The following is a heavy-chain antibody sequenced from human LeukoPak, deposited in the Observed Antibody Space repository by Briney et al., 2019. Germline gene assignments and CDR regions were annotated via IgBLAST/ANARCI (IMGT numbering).Heavy chain of an antibody. J-gene: IGHJ6*02. CDR3: ARDNYGSGSYYNVYYYYGMDV. Sequence: GGSLRLSCAASGLTFSDYYMSWIRQAPGKGLEWVSYISSSGSTIYYADSVKGRFTISRDNAKNSLYLQMNSLRAEDTAVYYCARDNYGSGSYYNVYYYYGMDVWGQGTTVTVSS. D-gene: IGHD3-10*01. V-gene: IGHV3-11*01. CDR2: ISSSGSTI. CDR1: GLTFSDYY.